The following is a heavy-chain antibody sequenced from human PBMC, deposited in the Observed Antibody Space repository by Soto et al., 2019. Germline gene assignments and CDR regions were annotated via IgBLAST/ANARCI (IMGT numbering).Heavy chain of an antibody. V-gene: IGHV3-23*01. Sequence: EVQLLESGGGWVQPGGSLRLSCATSGFTFSSYPMNWVRQAPGKGLEWVSGISAGGDSTYYADSVKGRFTSFRDNSKNSVYLQMNSRRAEDTAVYYCARRVWGQGTLVTVSS. CDR3: ARRV. CDR2: ISAGGDST. J-gene: IGHJ4*02. CDR1: GFTFSSYP.